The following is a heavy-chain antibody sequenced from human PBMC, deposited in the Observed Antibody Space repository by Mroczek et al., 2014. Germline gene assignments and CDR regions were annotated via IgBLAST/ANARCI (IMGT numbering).Heavy chain of an antibody. J-gene: IGHJ4*02. D-gene: IGHD2-2*02. CDR1: GGSISSGGYY. V-gene: IGHV4-31*03. Sequence: QVQLQQWGPGLVKPSQTLSLTCTVSGGSISSGGYYWSWIRQHPGKGLEWIGYIYYSGSTYYNPSLKSRVTISVDTSKNQFSLKLSSVTAADTAVYYCARTPIVVVPAAIPYDILTGYSLYYFDYWGQGTPGHPSPQ. CDR3: ARTPIVVVPAAIPYDILTGYSLYYFDY. CDR2: IYYSGST.